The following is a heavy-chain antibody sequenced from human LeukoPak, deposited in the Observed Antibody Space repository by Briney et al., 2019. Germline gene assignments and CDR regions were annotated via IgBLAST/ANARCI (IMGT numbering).Heavy chain of an antibody. D-gene: IGHD2-15*01. CDR2: IWYEGSNK. CDR1: VFTFSGSG. CDR3: ARGNPPDIVVVVAARDYYYMDV. J-gene: IGHJ6*03. V-gene: IGHV3-33*01. Sequence: GRCLRLSCAASVFTFSGSGRHGGRQAPGKGRGRVAAIWYEGSNKYYADSVKGGVTISRENSKNTLYLQMNSLRDEDTAVYYCARGNPPDIVVVVAARDYYYMDVWGKGTTVTVSS.